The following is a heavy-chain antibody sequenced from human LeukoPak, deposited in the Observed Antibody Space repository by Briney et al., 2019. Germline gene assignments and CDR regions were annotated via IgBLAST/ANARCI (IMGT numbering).Heavy chain of an antibody. CDR2: IIPIFGTA. D-gene: IGHD2-2*01. Sequence: RASVKVSCKASGGTFSRFAVSWVRQAPGQGLEWMGGIIPIFGTANYTQKFQGRVTITADESTSTAYMELSSLRSDDTAVYNCARVVTPRYCTSPTCYWKGWFDPWGQGTLVTVSS. CDR3: ARVVTPRYCTSPTCYWKGWFDP. J-gene: IGHJ5*02. CDR1: GGTFSRFA. V-gene: IGHV1-69*13.